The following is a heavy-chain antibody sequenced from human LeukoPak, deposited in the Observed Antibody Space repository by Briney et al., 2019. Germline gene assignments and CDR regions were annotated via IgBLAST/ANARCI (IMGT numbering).Heavy chain of an antibody. CDR2: IWYDGSEK. J-gene: IGHJ4*02. CDR3: ARDGDYGGSRGYFGY. V-gene: IGHV3-33*01. D-gene: IGHD4-23*01. CDR1: GFYFSDYG. Sequence: GGSLRLSCAASGFYFSDYGMHWVRQTPGKGLQWVAVIWYDGSEKYYVDSVKGRFTISRDNSKKTLYLQMNSLRVEDTAVYYCARDGDYGGSRGYFGYWGQGTLVTVSS.